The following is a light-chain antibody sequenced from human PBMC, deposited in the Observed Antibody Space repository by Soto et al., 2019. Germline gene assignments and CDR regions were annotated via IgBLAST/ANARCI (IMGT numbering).Light chain of an antibody. CDR2: KAS. CDR1: QSMSSW. Sequence: DNQMTQSPSSLSASVGDRVTITCRASQSMSSWLAWYQQKPGKAPELLIYKASNLQTGVPSRFSGSGSGTEFTLTVNSLQPDDFATYYCQQYNSYPWTFGRGTKVEIK. V-gene: IGKV1-5*03. J-gene: IGKJ1*01. CDR3: QQYNSYPWT.